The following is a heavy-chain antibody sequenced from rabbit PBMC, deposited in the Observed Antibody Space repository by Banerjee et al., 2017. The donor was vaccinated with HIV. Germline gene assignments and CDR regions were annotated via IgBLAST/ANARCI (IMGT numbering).Heavy chain of an antibody. CDR3: ARSSGYAGYGYIIDYGMDL. V-gene: IGHV1S40*01. J-gene: IGHJ6*01. CDR1: GFSFSSGYD. Sequence: QSLEESGGDLVKPEGSLTLTCTASGFSFSSGYDMCWVRQAPGKGLEWIACIYAGNSGSAYYASWVNGRFTISSDNAQNTVDLQMNSLTAADTATYFCARSSGYAGYGYIIDYGMDLWGQGTLVTVS. D-gene: IGHD7-1*01. CDR2: IYAGNSGSA.